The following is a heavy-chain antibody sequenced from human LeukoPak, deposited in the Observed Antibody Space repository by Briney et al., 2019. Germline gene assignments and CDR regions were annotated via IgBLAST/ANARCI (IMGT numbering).Heavy chain of an antibody. J-gene: IGHJ3*02. CDR2: INQEGSEK. Sequence: GGTLRLFCAASEFTFPMYWMSWVRQAPGKALEEVADINQEGSEKYYVDSVKGRFTISRQNAKNSLFLQMNSLRAEDTAVYYCARDRFRRDGYNYGRDGAFDIWGQGTMVTVSS. D-gene: IGHD5-24*01. V-gene: IGHV3-7*01. CDR1: EFTFPMYW. CDR3: ARDRFRRDGYNYGRDGAFDI.